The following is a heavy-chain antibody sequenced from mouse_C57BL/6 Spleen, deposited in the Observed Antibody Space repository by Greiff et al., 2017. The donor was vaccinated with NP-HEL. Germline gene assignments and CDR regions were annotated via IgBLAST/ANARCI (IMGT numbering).Heavy chain of an antibody. V-gene: IGHV1-69*01. CDR1: GYTFTSYW. CDR3: ALGLLRYFDY. D-gene: IGHD2-3*01. CDR2: IDPSDSYT. Sequence: QVQLQQPGAELVMPGASVKLSCKASGYTFTSYWMHWVKQRPGQGLEWIGEIDPSDSYTNYNQKFKGKSTLTVDKSSSTAYMQLSSLTSEDSAVYYCALGLLRYFDYWGQGTTLTVSS. J-gene: IGHJ2*01.